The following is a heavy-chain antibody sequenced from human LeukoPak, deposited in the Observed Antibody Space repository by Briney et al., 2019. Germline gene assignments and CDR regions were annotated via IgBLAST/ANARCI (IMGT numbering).Heavy chain of an antibody. Sequence: ASVKVSCKPSGYTFSDHYMHWVRQAPGQGLEWMAWINPKNGGTTYAPKFQGRVTLTRDTSISTFYVELSRETSDDTAVYYCWGEGGGDFWSRDYYMDVWGKGTTVTVS. CDR3: WGEGGGDFWSRDYYMDV. CDR2: INPKNGGT. J-gene: IGHJ6*03. V-gene: IGHV1-2*02. CDR1: GYTFSDHY. D-gene: IGHD3-3*01.